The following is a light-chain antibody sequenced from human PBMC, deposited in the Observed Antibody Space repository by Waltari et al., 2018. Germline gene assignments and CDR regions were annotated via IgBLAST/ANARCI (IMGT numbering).Light chain of an antibody. CDR3: QHVYSYPVT. J-gene: IGKJ4*01. CDR1: QGISGY. V-gene: IGKV1-9*01. CDR2: AAS. Sequence: DIHLTQSPSFLSASVGHRVTFTCRASQGISGYLAWYQQKPNKAPRLLIDAASTLQSGVPSRFSGGKSGTEFTLTISSLQPEDFATYFCQHVYSYPVTFGGGTTVDI.